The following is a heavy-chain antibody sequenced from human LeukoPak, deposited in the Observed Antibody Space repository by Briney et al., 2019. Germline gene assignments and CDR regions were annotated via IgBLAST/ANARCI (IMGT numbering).Heavy chain of an antibody. Sequence: PGGFLRLSCAASGFTFDDYGMSWVRQAPGKGLEWVSGINWNGGSTGYADSVKGRFTISRDNAKNSLYLQMNSLRAEDTALYYCARASGSYRDFDYWGQGTLVTVSS. V-gene: IGHV3-20*04. J-gene: IGHJ4*02. CDR1: GFTFDDYG. CDR2: INWNGGST. CDR3: ARASGSYRDFDY. D-gene: IGHD1-26*01.